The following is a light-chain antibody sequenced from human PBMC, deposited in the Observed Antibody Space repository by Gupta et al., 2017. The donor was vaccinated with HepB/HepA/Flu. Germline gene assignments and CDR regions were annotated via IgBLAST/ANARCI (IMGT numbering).Light chain of an antibody. J-gene: IGLJ2*01. V-gene: IGLV1-40*01. CDR2: GNK. CDR3: PYYDNSMSGVV. CDR1: SSNIGADYE. Sequence: QSVLTQPPSVSGAPGQQVTISCAGSSSNIGADYEGHWYQQLPGTAHKLLIDGNKNRAAGVPDRLACSKAGTSALRSIKGLQAEEEADYSGPYYDNSMSGVVFGGGTKVTVL.